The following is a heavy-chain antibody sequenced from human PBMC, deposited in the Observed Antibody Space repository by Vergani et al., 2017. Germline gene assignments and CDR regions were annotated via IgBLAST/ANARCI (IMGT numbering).Heavy chain of an antibody. V-gene: IGHV3-23*01. J-gene: IGHJ4*02. CDR1: GFIFSNYA. CDR2: ISGSGGNT. CDR3: AKDLRVDMATIVDY. D-gene: IGHD5-24*01. Sequence: EVQLLESGGGLVQPGGSLRLSCAASGFIFSNYAMSWVRQAPGKGLECVSSISGSGGNTYYADSVKGRFTISRDNSKNTLYLQMNSLRVDDTAVYYCAKDLRVDMATIVDYWGQGILVTVSS.